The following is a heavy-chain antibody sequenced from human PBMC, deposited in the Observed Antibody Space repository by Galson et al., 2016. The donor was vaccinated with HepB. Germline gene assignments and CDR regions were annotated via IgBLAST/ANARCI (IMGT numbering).Heavy chain of an antibody. CDR2: IWYDVSNY. CDR1: GLTFHTYG. D-gene: IGHD3-10*01. V-gene: IGHV3-33*01. CDR3: ARIMHYYGSGSRTEFEL. J-gene: IGHJ4*02. Sequence: SLRLSCAASGLTFHTYGMHWVRQAPGKGMEWRAVIWYDVSNYYYADSLRGRFTISRDNSKNTLYLQMNSLRVEDTAVYYCARIMHYYGSGSRTEFELWGQGTLVSVSS.